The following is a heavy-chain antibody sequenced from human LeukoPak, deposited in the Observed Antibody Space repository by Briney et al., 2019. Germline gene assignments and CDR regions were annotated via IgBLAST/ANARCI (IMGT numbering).Heavy chain of an antibody. CDR1: GASISPYY. D-gene: IGHD3-22*01. CDR2: IYYSGST. J-gene: IGHJ3*02. CDR3: ARRGYYYDRSGAFDI. Sequence: NASETLSLTCTVSGASISPYYWSWIRQPAGKGLEWIGRIYYSGSTYYNPSLKSRVTISVDTSKNQFSLKLSSVTAADTAVYYCARRGYYYDRSGAFDIWGQGTMVTVSS. V-gene: IGHV4-59*05.